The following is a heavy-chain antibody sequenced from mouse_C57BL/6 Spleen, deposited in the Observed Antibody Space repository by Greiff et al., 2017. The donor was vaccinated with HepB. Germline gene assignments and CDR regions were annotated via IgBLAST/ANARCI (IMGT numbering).Heavy chain of an antibody. CDR2: IDPSDSET. D-gene: IGHD1-3*01. CDR3: AKSSNSAMDY. CDR1: GYTFTSYW. V-gene: IGHV1-52*01. J-gene: IGHJ4*01. Sequence: QVQLQQPGAELVRPGSSVKLSCKASGYTFTSYWMHWVKQRPIQGLEWIGNIDPSDSETHYNQKFKDKATLTVDKSSSTAYMQLSSLTSADSAVYYCAKSSNSAMDYWGQGTSVTVSS.